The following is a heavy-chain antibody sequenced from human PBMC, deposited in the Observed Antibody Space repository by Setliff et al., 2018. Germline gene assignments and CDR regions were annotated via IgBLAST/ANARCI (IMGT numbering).Heavy chain of an antibody. CDR1: AFSFSSYG. D-gene: IGHD3-3*01. Sequence: GGSLRLSCAASAFSFSSYGMNWVRQAPEKGLEWVSYISSSSSTIYYADSVKGRFTISRDNAKNSLYLQMSDLRAEDTAVYYCAKDFWSGYVSYLDPWGQGTLVTVSS. CDR3: AKDFWSGYVSYLDP. V-gene: IGHV3-48*01. CDR2: ISSSSSTI. J-gene: IGHJ5*02.